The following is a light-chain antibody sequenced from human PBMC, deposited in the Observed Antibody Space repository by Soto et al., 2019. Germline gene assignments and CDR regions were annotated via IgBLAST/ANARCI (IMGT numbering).Light chain of an antibody. CDR3: CSYAGSYYYV. CDR1: SSDVGGYNY. CDR2: DVS. V-gene: IGLV2-11*01. J-gene: IGLJ1*01. Sequence: QSALTQPRSVSGSPGQSVTISCTGTSSDVGGYNYVSWYQQHPGKAPKFMIYDVSMRPSGVPDRFSGSKSGNTASLSISGLQAEDEADYYCCSYAGSYYYVFGTGTKLTVL.